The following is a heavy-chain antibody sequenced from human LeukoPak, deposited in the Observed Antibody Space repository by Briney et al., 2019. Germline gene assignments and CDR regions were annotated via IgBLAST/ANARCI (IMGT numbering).Heavy chain of an antibody. D-gene: IGHD6-13*01. Sequence: GGSLRLSCAASGFPFSSYSMTWVRQAPGKGLEWVANIKPDGTTKFYVDSVKGRFTISRDNALNSLYLQMNSLRAEDTAVYYCARSIPYGTTWYGRSDYWGQGTLVTVSS. CDR1: GFPFSSYS. CDR3: ARSIPYGTTWYGRSDY. V-gene: IGHV3-7*03. CDR2: IKPDGTTK. J-gene: IGHJ4*02.